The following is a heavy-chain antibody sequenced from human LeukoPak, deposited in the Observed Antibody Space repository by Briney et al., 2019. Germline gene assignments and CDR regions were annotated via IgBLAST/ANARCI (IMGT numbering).Heavy chain of an antibody. V-gene: IGHV4-34*01. J-gene: IGHJ3*02. Sequence: PSETLSLTCAVYGGSFSGYYWSWIRQPPGKGLEWIGEINLSGSTNYNPSLKSRVTISVDTSKNQFSLKLSSVTAADTAVYYCARACYDSSGFDAFDIWGQGTMVTVSS. D-gene: IGHD3-22*01. CDR3: ARACYDSSGFDAFDI. CDR1: GGSFSGYY. CDR2: INLSGST.